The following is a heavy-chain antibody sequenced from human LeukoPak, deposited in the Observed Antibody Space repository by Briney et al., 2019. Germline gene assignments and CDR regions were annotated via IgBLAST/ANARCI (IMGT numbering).Heavy chain of an antibody. Sequence: SETLSLSCTVSGYSISSGYYWGWIRQPPGKGLEWIGRIYTSGSTNYDPSLKSRVTISVDTSKKQFSLKLRSVTAADTAVYYCARDKNDFWSGYTYFDYWGQGILVTVSS. CDR1: GYSISSGYY. D-gene: IGHD3-3*01. CDR3: ARDKNDFWSGYTYFDY. CDR2: IYTSGST. J-gene: IGHJ4*02. V-gene: IGHV4-38-2*02.